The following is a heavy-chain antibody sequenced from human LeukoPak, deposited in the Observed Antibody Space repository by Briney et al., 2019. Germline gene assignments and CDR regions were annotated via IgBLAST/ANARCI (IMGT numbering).Heavy chain of an antibody. J-gene: IGHJ6*03. CDR1: GGTFSSYA. CDR3: ARARLLWSGEQCYLDV. CDR2: IIPIFGTA. V-gene: IGHV1-69*06. D-gene: IGHD3-10*01. Sequence: ASVKVSCKASGGTFSSYAISWVRQAPGQGLEWMGRIIPIFGTANYAQKFQGRVTITADKSTSTAYMELSSLRSEDTAVYYCARARLLWSGEQCYLDVWGKGTTVTVSS.